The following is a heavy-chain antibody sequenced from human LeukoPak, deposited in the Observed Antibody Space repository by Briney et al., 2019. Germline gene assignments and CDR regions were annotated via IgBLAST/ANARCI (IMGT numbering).Heavy chain of an antibody. J-gene: IGHJ4*02. CDR1: GGSISSYY. V-gene: IGHV4-34*01. Sequence: SETLSLTCTVSGGSISSYYWGWIRQPPGKGLEWIGEINHSGSTNYNPSLKSRVTISVDTSKNQFSLKLSSVTAADTAVYYCARGRATYDFWSGQKIDYWGQGTLVTVSS. CDR2: INHSGST. D-gene: IGHD3-3*01. CDR3: ARGRATYDFWSGQKIDY.